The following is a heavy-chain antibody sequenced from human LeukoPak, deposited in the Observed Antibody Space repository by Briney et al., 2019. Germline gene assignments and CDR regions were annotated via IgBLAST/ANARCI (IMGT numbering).Heavy chain of an antibody. CDR1: GYIFTNYY. Sequence: ASVRVSCKASGYIFTNYYIHWVRQAPGQGLEWMGVINPTGGSTSYAQNFQDRVTMITDTSTSTVYMDLNSLRSEDTAMYFCARDASTAGYTLQFWGQGSPVIVSS. J-gene: IGHJ4*02. CDR3: ARDASTAGYTLQF. V-gene: IGHV1-46*01. D-gene: IGHD5-24*01. CDR2: INPTGGST.